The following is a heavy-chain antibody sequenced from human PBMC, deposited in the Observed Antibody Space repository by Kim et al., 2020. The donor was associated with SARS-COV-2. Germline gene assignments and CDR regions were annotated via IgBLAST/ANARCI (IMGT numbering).Heavy chain of an antibody. Sequence: GVSLRLSCAASGFNFREYWMRWVRQSPGKGLEWVADLNEDGSEKFYIDSVRGRFTISRDNAKNSLFLQMNSLRAEDAALYYCARGGSYSFEYWGQGSLVTVSS. V-gene: IGHV3-7*01. CDR3: ARGGSYSFEY. CDR1: GFNFREYW. CDR2: LNEDGSEK. J-gene: IGHJ4*02. D-gene: IGHD5-12*01.